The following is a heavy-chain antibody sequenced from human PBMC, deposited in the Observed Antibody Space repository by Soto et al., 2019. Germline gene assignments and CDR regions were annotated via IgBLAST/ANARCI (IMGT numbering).Heavy chain of an antibody. CDR2: INPNSGRT. D-gene: IGHD4-17*01. CDR3: ARESGGTTATLDYYSVYMDV. V-gene: IGHV1-2*04. CDR1: GYAFSQFY. Sequence: QVQLVQSGAEVKKPGASVKVSCKASGYAFSQFYIHWMRQAPGQGLEWMGWINPNSGRTKFAQNFQGWVTMTRDTSIKTVYMELSGPKSDATAVYYCARESGGTTATLDYYSVYMDVWGKGTTVTVSS. J-gene: IGHJ6*04.